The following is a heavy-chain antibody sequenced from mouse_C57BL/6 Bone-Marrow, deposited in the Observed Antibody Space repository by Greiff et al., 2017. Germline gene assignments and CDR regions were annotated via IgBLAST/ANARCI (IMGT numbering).Heavy chain of an antibody. CDR2: ISSGGSYT. CDR3: ARLGYYGSSYFDY. J-gene: IGHJ2*01. D-gene: IGHD1-1*01. Sequence: EVQRVESGGDLVKPGGSLKLSCAASGFTFSSYGMSWVRQTPDQRLEWVATISSGGSYTYYPDSVKGRFTISRDNAKNTLYLQMSSLKSEDTAMYYCARLGYYGSSYFDYWGQGTTLTVSS. V-gene: IGHV5-6*01. CDR1: GFTFSSYG.